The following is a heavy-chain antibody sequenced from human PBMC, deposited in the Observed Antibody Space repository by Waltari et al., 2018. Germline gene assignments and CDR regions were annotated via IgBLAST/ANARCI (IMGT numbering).Heavy chain of an antibody. CDR2: IYYSGGT. D-gene: IGHD1-1*01. CDR1: GGSISRYY. CDR3: ARLITGTDNWFDP. Sequence: QVQLQESGPGLVKPSETLSLTCTVPGGSISRYYWSWIRQPPGKGLEWIGYIYYSGGTNYNPSLKSRVTISVDTSKNQFSLKLSSVTAADTAVYYCARLITGTDNWFDPWGQGTLVTVSS. V-gene: IGHV4-59*01. J-gene: IGHJ5*02.